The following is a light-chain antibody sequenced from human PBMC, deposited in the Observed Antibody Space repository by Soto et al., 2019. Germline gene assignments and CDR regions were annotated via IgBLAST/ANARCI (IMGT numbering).Light chain of an antibody. J-gene: IGKJ5*01. CDR3: QQYGSSPTT. V-gene: IGKV3-20*01. CDR1: QSVSSSY. CDR2: GAS. Sequence: EIVLTQSPATLSLSPGERATLSCRASQSVSSSYLAWYQQKPGQAPRLLIYGASSRATGIPDRFSGSGSGTDFTLTISRLEPEDFAVYYCQQYGSSPTTFAQGTRLENK.